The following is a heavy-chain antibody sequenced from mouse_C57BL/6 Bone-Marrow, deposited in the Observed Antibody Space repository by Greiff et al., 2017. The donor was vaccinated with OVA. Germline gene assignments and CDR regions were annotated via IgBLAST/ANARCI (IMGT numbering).Heavy chain of an antibody. V-gene: IGHV1-76*01. CDR2: IYPGSGNT. J-gene: IGHJ4*01. Sequence: VQLQQSGAELVRPGASVKLSCKASGYTFTDYYINWVKQRPGQGLEWIARIYPGSGNTYYNEKFKGKATLTADKSSSTAYMQLSSLTSEDSSVYFCARQRACYYYGSSSYAMDYWGQGTSVTVSS. D-gene: IGHD1-1*01. CDR3: ARQRACYYYGSSSYAMDY. CDR1: GYTFTDYY.